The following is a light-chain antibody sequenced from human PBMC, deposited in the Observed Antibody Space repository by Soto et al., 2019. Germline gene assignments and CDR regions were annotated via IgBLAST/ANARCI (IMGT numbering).Light chain of an antibody. V-gene: IGLV6-57*04. CDR1: SGSIASND. CDR2: ENN. J-gene: IGLJ2*01. Sequence: NFMLTQPHSVSESPGKTVTISCTRSSGSIASNDVQWYQQLPGSAPTTVIYENNQRPSGVPDRFSGSTDGSSNSASLTISGLQTEDEADYYCQSYDSSTVVFGGGTKLTV. CDR3: QSYDSSTVV.